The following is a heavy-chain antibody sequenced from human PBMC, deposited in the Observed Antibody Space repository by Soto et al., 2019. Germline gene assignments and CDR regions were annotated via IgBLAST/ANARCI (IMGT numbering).Heavy chain of an antibody. Sequence: KPSETLSLTCFVSGYSITAGGYYWSWIRHHPGKGLEWIGSFYSSGSIYYNPSLKSRATMSIDTAGNQFSLKVSSVTVADTAVYYCARDLDGLHDDTSGPFPRPGWGQGTLVTVS. J-gene: IGHJ1*01. D-gene: IGHD3-22*01. CDR3: ARDLDGLHDDTSGPFPRPG. CDR1: GYSITAGGYY. CDR2: FYSSGSI. V-gene: IGHV4-30-4*01.